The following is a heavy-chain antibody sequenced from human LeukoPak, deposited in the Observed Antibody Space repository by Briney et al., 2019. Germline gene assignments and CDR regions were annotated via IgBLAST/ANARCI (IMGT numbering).Heavy chain of an antibody. V-gene: IGHV4-39*01. CDR2: IYYSGST. CDR1: GASISSSSYY. Sequence: PSETLSLTCTVSGASISSSSYYWGWIRQPPGKGLEWIGSIYYSGSTYYNPSLKSRVTISVDTSKNQFSLKLSSVTAADTAVYYCATTITMIVVVTNRFDYWGQGTLVTVSS. D-gene: IGHD3-22*01. J-gene: IGHJ4*02. CDR3: ATTITMIVVVTNRFDY.